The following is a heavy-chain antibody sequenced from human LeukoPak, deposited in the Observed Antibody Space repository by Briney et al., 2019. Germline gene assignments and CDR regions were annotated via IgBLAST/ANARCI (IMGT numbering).Heavy chain of an antibody. D-gene: IGHD3-3*01. CDR1: GFAVSTNY. V-gene: IGHV3-53*05. Sequence: GGSLRLSCAASGFAVSTNYLSWVRQAPGKGLEWVSVIYSDGSTYYTDSVQGRFTISRDNAKNSLYLQMNSLRAEDMALYYCAKSIAVTIFGVVTPDAFDIWGQGTMVTVSS. CDR3: AKSIAVTIFGVVTPDAFDI. J-gene: IGHJ3*02. CDR2: IYSDGST.